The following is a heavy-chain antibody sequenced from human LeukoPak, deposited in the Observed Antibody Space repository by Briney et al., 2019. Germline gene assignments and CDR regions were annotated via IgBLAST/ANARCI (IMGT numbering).Heavy chain of an antibody. Sequence: PGRSLRLSCAASGFTFSSYGMHWVRQAPGKGLEWVAVISYDGSNKYYADSVKGRLTISRDNSKNTLYLQMNSLRAEDTAVYYCAKDLVSLTDYGDYVPDYWGQGTLVTVSS. CDR3: AKDLVSLTDYGDYVPDY. D-gene: IGHD4-17*01. CDR1: GFTFSSYG. J-gene: IGHJ4*02. V-gene: IGHV3-30*18. CDR2: ISYDGSNK.